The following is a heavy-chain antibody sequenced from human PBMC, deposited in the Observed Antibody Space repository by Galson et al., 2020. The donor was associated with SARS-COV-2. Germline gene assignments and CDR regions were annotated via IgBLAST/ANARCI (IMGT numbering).Heavy chain of an antibody. D-gene: IGHD5-12*01. V-gene: IGHV1-18*01. J-gene: IGHJ4*02. CDR1: GYEISTYG. Sequence: ASVQVSCKASGYEISTYGISWVRRAPGQGLEWMGWISTYNGDTNYAQKFQGRVTMTTDTSTNSVYMELRNLRSDDTAIYYCARDGQIGYDYRAVGYWGQGTLVTVAS. CDR2: ISTYNGDT. CDR3: ARDGQIGYDYRAVGY.